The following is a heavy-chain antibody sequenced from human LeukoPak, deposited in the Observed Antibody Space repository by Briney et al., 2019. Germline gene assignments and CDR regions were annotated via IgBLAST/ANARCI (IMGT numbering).Heavy chain of an antibody. CDR3: GVVPAAISVWFDP. D-gene: IGHD2-2*01. CDR2: IYYSGST. J-gene: IGHJ5*02. CDR1: GGSISSSSYY. V-gene: IGHV4-39*01. Sequence: PSETLSLTCTVSGGSISSSSYYWGWIRQPPGKGLEWIGSIYYSGSTYYNPSLKSRVTISVDTSKNQFSLKLSSVTAADTAVYYCGVVPAAISVWFDPWGQGTLVTVSS.